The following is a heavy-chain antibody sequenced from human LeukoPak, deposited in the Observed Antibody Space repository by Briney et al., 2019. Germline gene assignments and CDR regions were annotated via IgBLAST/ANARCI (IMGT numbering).Heavy chain of an antibody. CDR3: ATFPFTFGGVPNYFDY. D-gene: IGHD3-16*01. CDR2: IYPGDSDT. CDR1: GYSFTSYW. Sequence: GESLKISCKGSGYSFTSYWIAWVRQMPGKGLEWMGIIYPGDSDTRYSPSFQGQVTISADKSISTAYLQWSSLKASNSAMYYCATFPFTFGGVPNYFDYWGQGTLVTVSS. J-gene: IGHJ4*02. V-gene: IGHV5-51*01.